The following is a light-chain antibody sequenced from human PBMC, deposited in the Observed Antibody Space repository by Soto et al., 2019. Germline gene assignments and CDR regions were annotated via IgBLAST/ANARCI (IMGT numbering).Light chain of an antibody. CDR1: SSDVGSYNY. Sequence: SALTQPASVSGSPGQSITISCTGTSSDVGSYNYVSWYQQHPGKAPKLMIFDVSNRPSGVSNRFSGSKSGYTASLTISGLQAEDEADYYCSSYTSTSTYVFGTGTKATVL. J-gene: IGLJ1*01. V-gene: IGLV2-14*01. CDR3: SSYTSTSTYV. CDR2: DVS.